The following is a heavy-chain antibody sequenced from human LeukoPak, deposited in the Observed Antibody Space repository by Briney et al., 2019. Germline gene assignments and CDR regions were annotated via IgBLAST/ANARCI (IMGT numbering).Heavy chain of an antibody. Sequence: GDSLKNSCNRSGYRFTSYWIVWVPQMPGKALEWMGNIYPGDSETRYSPSFQGGVTISADKSISPAYLQWSSLKASDTAMYYCARLEYQLQRNYYYGMDVWGQGTTVTVFS. D-gene: IGHD2-2*01. CDR1: GYRFTSYW. J-gene: IGHJ6*02. V-gene: IGHV5-51*01. CDR3: ARLEYQLQRNYYYGMDV. CDR2: IYPGDSET.